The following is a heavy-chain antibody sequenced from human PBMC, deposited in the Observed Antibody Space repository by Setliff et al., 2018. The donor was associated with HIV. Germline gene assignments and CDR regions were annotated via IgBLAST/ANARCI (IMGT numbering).Heavy chain of an antibody. D-gene: IGHD5-12*01. CDR1: GGSFSSFT. CDR3: AKDAGYSGTAWGT. CDR2: IIPALGTA. J-gene: IGHJ5*02. Sequence: SVKVSCKASGGSFSSFTISWVRQAPGQGLEWMGGIIPALGTANYAQKFQGRVTMTADESASTVYMELTSLRSEDTAIYYCAKDAGYSGTAWGTWGQGTLVTVSS. V-gene: IGHV1-69*13.